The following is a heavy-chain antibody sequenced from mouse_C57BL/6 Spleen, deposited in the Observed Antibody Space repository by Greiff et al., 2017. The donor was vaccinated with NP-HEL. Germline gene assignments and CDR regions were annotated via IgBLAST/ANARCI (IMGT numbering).Heavy chain of an antibody. D-gene: IGHD1-1*01. J-gene: IGHJ2*01. CDR3: ARGYYGSSYHFDY. V-gene: IGHV1-63*01. Sequence: VQLQQSGAELVRPGTSVKMSCKASGYTFTNYWIGWAKQRPGHGLEWIGDIYPGGGYTNYNEKFKGKATLTADKSSSTAYMQFSSLTSEDSAIYYCARGYYGSSYHFDYWGQSTTLTVSS. CDR1: GYTFTNYW. CDR2: IYPGGGYT.